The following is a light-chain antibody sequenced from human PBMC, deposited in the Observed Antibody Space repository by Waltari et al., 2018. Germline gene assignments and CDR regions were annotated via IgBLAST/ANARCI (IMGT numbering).Light chain of an antibody. CDR1: PNSNTY. V-gene: IGKV1-39*01. CDR2: ATS. J-gene: IGKJ2*01. CDR3: QQSYTTPRT. Sequence: DIQMTQSPSSLSASVGDRVTITCRASPNSNTYLNWYQQKVGRATKLLIYATSRWQSGVPSRFSGSGSGTHFSLSINSLQPEDFATYSCQQSYTTPRTFGQGTNLEIK.